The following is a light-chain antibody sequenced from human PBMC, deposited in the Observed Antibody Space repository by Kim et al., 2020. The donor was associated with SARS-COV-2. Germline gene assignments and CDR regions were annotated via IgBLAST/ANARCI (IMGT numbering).Light chain of an antibody. Sequence: ASTGDRVTITCRASQGISRYLAWYQQKPGEAPKLLISAASTLQSGVPSRFSGSGSGTDFTLTISCLQSEDFATYYCQQYYSYPITFGQGTRLEIK. CDR1: QGISRY. CDR2: AAS. J-gene: IGKJ5*01. V-gene: IGKV1-8*01. CDR3: QQYYSYPIT.